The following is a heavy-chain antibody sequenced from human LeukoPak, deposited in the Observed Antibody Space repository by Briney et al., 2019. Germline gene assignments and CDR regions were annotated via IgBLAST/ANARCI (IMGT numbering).Heavy chain of an antibody. CDR3: ARRLTTATFDY. J-gene: IGHJ4*02. V-gene: IGHV5-51*01. D-gene: IGHD4-11*01. CDR1: GYSFNNYW. CDR2: TYPGDSDT. Sequence: PGESLKISCEGSGYSFNNYWIVWVRQMPGEGLEWMGITYPGDSDTRYSPSFQGLVTMSVDKSISTAYLQWSSLKASDTAMYYCARRLTTATFDYWGQGTLVTVSS.